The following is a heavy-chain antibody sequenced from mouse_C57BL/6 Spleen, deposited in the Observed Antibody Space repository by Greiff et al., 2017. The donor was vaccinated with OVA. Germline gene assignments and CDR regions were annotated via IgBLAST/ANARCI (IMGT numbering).Heavy chain of an antibody. CDR2: IDPEDGDT. V-gene: IGHV14-1*01. D-gene: IGHD3-2*02. CDR1: GFNFKDYY. CDR3: TTVTDQAYWFAY. J-gene: IGHJ3*01. Sequence: VQLQQSGAELVRPGASVKLSCTASGFNFKDYYMHWVKQRPEQGLEWIGRIDPEDGDTEYAPKFQGKATMTADTSSNTPYLQLSSLTSEDTAVFYYTTVTDQAYWFAYWGQGTLVTVSA.